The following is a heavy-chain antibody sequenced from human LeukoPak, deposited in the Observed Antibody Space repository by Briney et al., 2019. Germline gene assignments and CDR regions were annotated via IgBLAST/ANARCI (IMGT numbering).Heavy chain of an antibody. CDR3: ARSFYGAHGPGDYYYYMDV. Sequence: GGSLRLSCAASGFTVSSNYMSWVRQAPGKGLEWVSVIYSGGSTYYADSVKGRFTISRDNSKNTLYLQMNSLRAEDTAVYYCARSFYGAHGPGDYYYYMDVWGKGTTVTVSS. J-gene: IGHJ6*03. V-gene: IGHV3-53*01. CDR1: GFTVSSNY. D-gene: IGHD4-17*01. CDR2: IYSGGST.